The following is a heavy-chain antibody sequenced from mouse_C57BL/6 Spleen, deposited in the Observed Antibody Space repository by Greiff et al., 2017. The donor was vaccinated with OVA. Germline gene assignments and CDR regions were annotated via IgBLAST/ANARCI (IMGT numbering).Heavy chain of an antibody. Sequence: QVQLQQSGAELVKPGASVKISCKASGYTFTDYYINWVKQRPGQGLEWIAKIGPGSGSPYYNEKCKGKATLTADKSSNAAYMQHSSLTSEDSAVYFCARGGADYYGSSYWYFDGWGTGTTVTVSA. V-gene: IGHV1-77*01. J-gene: IGHJ1*03. CDR2: IGPGSGSP. CDR1: GYTFTDYY. CDR3: ARGGADYYGSSYWYFDG. D-gene: IGHD1-1*01.